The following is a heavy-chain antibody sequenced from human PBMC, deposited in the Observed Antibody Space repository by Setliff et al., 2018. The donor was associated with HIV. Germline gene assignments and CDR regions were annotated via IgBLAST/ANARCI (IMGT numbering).Heavy chain of an antibody. J-gene: IGHJ4*01. CDR2: VNAGGST. Sequence: SETLSLTCAVYGGSFSGYYWSWIRQSPGEGLEWIGEVNAGGSTNYNPSLKSRVTISMDTSKNQFSLRVTSVTAADTAFYFCARATGPTYYFDFWGHGNLVTV. V-gene: IGHV4-34*01. CDR3: ARATGPTYYFDF. CDR1: GGSFSGYY.